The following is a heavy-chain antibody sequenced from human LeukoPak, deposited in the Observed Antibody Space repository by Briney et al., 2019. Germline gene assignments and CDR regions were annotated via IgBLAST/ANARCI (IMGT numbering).Heavy chain of an antibody. CDR3: ARAGHSSSWYRGDAFDI. V-gene: IGHV3-21*01. CDR2: ISSSSSYI. D-gene: IGHD6-13*01. J-gene: IGHJ3*02. Sequence: GGSLRLSCAASGFTFRSYSMNWVRQAPGKGLEWVSSISSSSSYIYYADSVKGRFTISRDNAKNSLYLQMNSLRAEDTAVYYCARAGHSSSWYRGDAFDIWGQGTMVTVSS. CDR1: GFTFRSYS.